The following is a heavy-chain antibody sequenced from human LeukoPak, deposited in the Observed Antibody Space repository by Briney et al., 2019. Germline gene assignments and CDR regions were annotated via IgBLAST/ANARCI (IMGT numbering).Heavy chain of an antibody. J-gene: IGHJ4*02. V-gene: IGHV3-30-3*01. Sequence: GGSLRLSCAASGFSFTSYAMSWVRQAPGKGLEWVAVISYDGSNKYYADSVKGRFTISRDNSKNTLYLQMNSLRAEDTAVYYCAKVRYGGWYYFDYWGQGTLVTVSS. D-gene: IGHD4-23*01. CDR1: GFSFTSYA. CDR3: AKVRYGGWYYFDY. CDR2: ISYDGSNK.